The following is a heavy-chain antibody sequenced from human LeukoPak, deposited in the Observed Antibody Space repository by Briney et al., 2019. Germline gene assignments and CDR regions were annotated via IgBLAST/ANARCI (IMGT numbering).Heavy chain of an antibody. D-gene: IGHD1-14*01. Sequence: GGSLRLSCAASGFTFSAYAMSWVRQAPGKGLEWVSAIVSSGGGTYYADPVKGRFTISRDNSKNTLYLQMNSLRAEDTAVYYCANRNPYYFEYWGQGTLVTVSS. CDR3: ANRNPYYFEY. CDR2: IVSSGGGT. V-gene: IGHV3-23*01. CDR1: GFTFSAYA. J-gene: IGHJ4*02.